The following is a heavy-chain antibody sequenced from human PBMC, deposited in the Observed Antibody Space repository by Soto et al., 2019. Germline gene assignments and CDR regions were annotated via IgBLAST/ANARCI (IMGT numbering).Heavy chain of an antibody. CDR2: ISYDVDNK. D-gene: IGHD5-18*01. CDR3: AKDREKLWLVPYYGMDV. Sequence: FLRLSCAASGFTFSTSCMHWVRQAPGKGLEWVAMISYDVDNKYYTDSVKGRFTISRDNSKNTLYLEMNSLRDEDTAVYYCAKDREKLWLVPYYGMDVWGQGTTVTVSS. J-gene: IGHJ6*02. V-gene: IGHV3-30*18. CDR1: GFTFSTSC.